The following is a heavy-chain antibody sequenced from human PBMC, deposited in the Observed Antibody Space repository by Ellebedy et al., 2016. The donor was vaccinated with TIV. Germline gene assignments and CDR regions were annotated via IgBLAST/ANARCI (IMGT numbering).Heavy chain of an antibody. Sequence: SQTLSLTSAISVDSVSSNSAAWAWIRQSPSRGIEWLGRTYYRSKWYNDYAVSVKSRITINPDQSKNQFSLQLNSVTPEDTAVYYCARASVAVASQTDAFDIWGQGTMVTVSS. CDR2: TYYRSKWYN. CDR1: VDSVSSNSAA. V-gene: IGHV6-1*01. CDR3: ARASVAVASQTDAFDI. D-gene: IGHD6-19*01. J-gene: IGHJ3*02.